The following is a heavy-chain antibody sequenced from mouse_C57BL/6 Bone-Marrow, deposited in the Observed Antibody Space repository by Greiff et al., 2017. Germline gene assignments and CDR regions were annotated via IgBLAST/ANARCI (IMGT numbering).Heavy chain of an antibody. J-gene: IGHJ4*01. D-gene: IGHD3-3*01. CDR2: IDPETGGT. V-gene: IGHV1-15*01. CDR3: TRRDSRDY. CDR1: GYTFTDYE. Sequence: VQLKESGAELVRPGASVTLSCKASGYTFTDYEMHWVKQTPVHGLEWIGAIDPETGGTAYNQKFKGKAILTADKSSSTAYMKLRSLTSEDSAVYYCTRRDSRDYWGQGTSVTVSS.